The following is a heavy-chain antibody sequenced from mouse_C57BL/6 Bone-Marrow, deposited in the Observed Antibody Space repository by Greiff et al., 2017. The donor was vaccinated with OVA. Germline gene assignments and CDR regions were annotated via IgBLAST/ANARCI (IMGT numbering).Heavy chain of an antibody. CDR1: GYTFTSYT. CDR2: INPSSGYT. CDR3: ARMEGWLLRGY. D-gene: IGHD2-3*01. Sequence: QVQLQQSGAELARPGASVMMSCKASGYTFTSYTMHWVKQRPGQGLEWIGYINPSSGYTKYNQKFKDKATLTADKSSSTAYMQLSSLTSEDSAVYYCARMEGWLLRGYWGQGTTLTVSS. J-gene: IGHJ2*01. V-gene: IGHV1-4*01.